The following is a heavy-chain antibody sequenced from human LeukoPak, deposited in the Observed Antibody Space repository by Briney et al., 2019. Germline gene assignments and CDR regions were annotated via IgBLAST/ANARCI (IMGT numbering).Heavy chain of an antibody. V-gene: IGHV4-59*01. J-gene: IGHJ4*02. D-gene: IGHD3-22*01. CDR1: GGSISSYY. Sequence: PSETLSLTCTVSGGSISSYYWSWIRQPPGKGLEWIGYIHSSGRTNYTPSLKSRVTISVDTSKNQFSLKLSSVTAADTAVYYCAGNYYDSSGPFSWSQGTLVTVSS. CDR3: AGNYYDSSGPFS. CDR2: IHSSGRT.